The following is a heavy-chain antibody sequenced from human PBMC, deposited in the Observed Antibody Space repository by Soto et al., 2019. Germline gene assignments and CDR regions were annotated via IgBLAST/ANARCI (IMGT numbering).Heavy chain of an antibody. J-gene: IGHJ6*02. D-gene: IGHD2-15*01. CDR3: ARALGVLHCSGGSCYTRVVHGLDV. V-gene: IGHV1-69*04. CDR1: GGTFSSYA. CDR2: IIPPLRIE. Sequence: QVHLVQSGAEVKRPGSSVKVSCKASGGTFSSYAVNWVRQAPGQGLEWMGGIIPPLRIENYAQNFQGRVTMTADESTSTAYLELSSLRTEDTAVYYCARALGVLHCSGGSCYTRVVHGLDVWGQGTTVTV.